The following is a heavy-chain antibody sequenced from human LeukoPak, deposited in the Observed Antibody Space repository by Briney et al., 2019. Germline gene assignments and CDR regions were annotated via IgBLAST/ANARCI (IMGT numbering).Heavy chain of an antibody. V-gene: IGHV3-30*04. CDR2: ISYDGTNK. CDR1: GFTFSSYA. D-gene: IGHD3-22*01. CDR3: ARGGEYYYDSSIPPDY. Sequence: PGGSLRLSCAASGFTFSSYAMHWVRQAPGKGLEWVAVISYDGTNKYCADSVKGRFTISRDNAKNTLYLQMNSLRAEDTAVYYCARGGEYYYDSSIPPDYWGQGTLVTVSS. J-gene: IGHJ4*02.